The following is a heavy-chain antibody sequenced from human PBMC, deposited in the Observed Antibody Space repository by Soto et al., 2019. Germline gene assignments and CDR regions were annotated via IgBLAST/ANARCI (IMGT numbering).Heavy chain of an antibody. CDR1: GGSINDYY. CDR3: ARYRVAARPGGWFDP. J-gene: IGHJ5*02. CDR2: IYYSGST. V-gene: IGHV4-59*01. D-gene: IGHD6-6*01. Sequence: SETLSLTCTVSGGSINDYYWNWIRKPPGKGLEWLGYIYYSGSTNYSPALKSRVTISVDTSKNQFSLKLSSVTAADTAVYYCARYRVAARPGGWFDPWGQGTLVTVSS.